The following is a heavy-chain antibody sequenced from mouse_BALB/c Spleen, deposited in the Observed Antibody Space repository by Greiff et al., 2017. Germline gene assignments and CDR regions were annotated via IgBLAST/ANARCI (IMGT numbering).Heavy chain of an antibody. D-gene: IGHD2-1*01. J-gene: IGHJ3*01. V-gene: IGHV2-9-2*01. Sequence: QVQLKQSGPGLVAPSQSLSITCTVSGFSLTSYDISWIRQPPGKGLEWLGVIWTGGGTNYNSAFMSRLSISKDNSKSQVFLKMNSLQTDDTAIYYCVRFPYGNPAWFAYWGQGTLVTVSA. CDR3: VRFPYGNPAWFAY. CDR2: IWTGGGT. CDR1: GFSLTSYD.